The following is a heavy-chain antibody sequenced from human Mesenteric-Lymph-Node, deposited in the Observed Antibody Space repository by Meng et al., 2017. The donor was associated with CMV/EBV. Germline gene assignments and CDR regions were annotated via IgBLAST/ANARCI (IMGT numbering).Heavy chain of an antibody. D-gene: IGHD3-16*01. CDR2: INQDESEK. J-gene: IGHJ4*02. CDR1: GFTFSTFW. Sequence: GGSLRLSCAASGFTFSTFWMTWVRQAPGKGLEWVANINQDESEKYYVDSVKGRFTISRDNAKNSLFLRMNSLRAEDTAVYYCARERGGWDYWGQGTLVTVSS. CDR3: ARERGGWDY. V-gene: IGHV3-7*01.